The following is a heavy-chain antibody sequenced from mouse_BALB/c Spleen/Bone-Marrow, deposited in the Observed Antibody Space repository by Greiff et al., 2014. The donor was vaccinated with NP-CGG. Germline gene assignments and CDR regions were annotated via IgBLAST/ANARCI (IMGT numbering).Heavy chain of an antibody. Sequence: QVQLQQPGAELVRPGVSVKISRKGSGYTFTDYAIHWVKQSHAKSLEWIGLISGYYGDAIYNQKFKGKATMTVDKSSSTAYMDLARLTSEDSAIYYCARSGKVRNAMDYWGQGTSVTVSS. CDR3: ARSGKVRNAMDY. CDR2: ISGYYGDA. D-gene: IGHD2-14*01. J-gene: IGHJ4*01. V-gene: IGHV1S137*01. CDR1: GYTFTDYA.